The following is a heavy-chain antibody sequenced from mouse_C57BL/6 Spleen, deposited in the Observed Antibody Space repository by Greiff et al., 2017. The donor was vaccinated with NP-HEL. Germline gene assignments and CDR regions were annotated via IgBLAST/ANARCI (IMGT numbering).Heavy chain of an antibody. CDR3: VRPHSGWVAY. V-gene: IGHV10-1*01. CDR2: IRSKSNNYAT. CDR1: GFSFNTYA. J-gene: IGHJ3*01. Sequence: EVQLVESGGGLVQPKGSLKLSCAASGFSFNTYAMNWVRQAPGKGLEWVARIRSKSNNYATYYADSVKDRFTISRDDSESMLYLQMNNLKTEDTAMYYCVRPHSGWVAYWGQGTLVTVSA.